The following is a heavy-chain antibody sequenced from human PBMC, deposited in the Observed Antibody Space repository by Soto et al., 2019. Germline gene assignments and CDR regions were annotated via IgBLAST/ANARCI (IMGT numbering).Heavy chain of an antibody. CDR1: GFSLSTSGVG. V-gene: IGHV2-5*01. D-gene: IGHD3-3*01. Sequence: QITLKESGPTLVKPTQTLTLTCTFSGFSLSTSGVGVGWIRQPPGKALEWLALIYWNDDKRYSPSLKSRLTIXXYXPXTQVEPTMTTTDHLDTTTYFCAHIEERLLYPSSFDIWGQGKMLTVSS. CDR3: AHIEERLLYPSSFDI. CDR2: IYWNDDK. J-gene: IGHJ3*02.